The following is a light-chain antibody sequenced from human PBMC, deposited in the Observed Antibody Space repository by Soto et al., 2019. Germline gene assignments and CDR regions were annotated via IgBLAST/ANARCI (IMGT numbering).Light chain of an antibody. CDR1: HSVFSSY. J-gene: IGKJ5*01. Sequence: EFVLTQSPGTLSSSPGESATLSCTASHSVFSSYLAWYQQKPGQAPRLLLYATSSRATGIPDRFSGSGSGTDFTLTISRLEPEDFAVYYCQLYCSSPGTFGQGTRLEIK. V-gene: IGKV3-20*01. CDR2: ATS. CDR3: QLYCSSPGT.